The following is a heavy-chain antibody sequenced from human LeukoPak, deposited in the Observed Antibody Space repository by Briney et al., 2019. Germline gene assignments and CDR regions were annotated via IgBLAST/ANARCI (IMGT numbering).Heavy chain of an antibody. CDR2: ISWNSGSI. CDR1: GFTFDDYA. CDR3: AKGVRITMVRGAFDI. V-gene: IGHV3-9*01. J-gene: IGHJ3*02. D-gene: IGHD3-10*01. Sequence: GGSLRLSCAASGFTFDDYAMHWVRHAPGKGLEWVSGISWNSGSIGYADSVKGRFTISRDNAKNSLYLQMNSLRAEDTALYYCAKGVRITMVRGAFDIWGQGTRVTVSS.